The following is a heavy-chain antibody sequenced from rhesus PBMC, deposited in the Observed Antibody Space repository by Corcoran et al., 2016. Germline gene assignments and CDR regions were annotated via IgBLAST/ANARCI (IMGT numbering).Heavy chain of an antibody. CDR2: IYGSSTST. V-gene: IGHV4S10*01. J-gene: IGHJ4*01. CDR3: ARSRGSGWYYFDY. CDR1: GGPISDSYR. D-gene: IGHD6-31*01. Sequence: QVQLQESGPGVVKPSETLSLTCAVSGGPISDSYRWRWIRQPPGKGLEWIGYIYGSSTSTNYNPSLNSRVTISKDTSKNQFSLKLSSVTAADTAVYYCARSRGSGWYYFDYWGQGVLVTVSS.